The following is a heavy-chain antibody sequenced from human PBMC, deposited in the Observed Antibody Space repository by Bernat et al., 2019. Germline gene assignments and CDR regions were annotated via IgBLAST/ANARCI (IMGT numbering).Heavy chain of an antibody. D-gene: IGHD3-10*01. CDR1: GGTFSSYA. J-gene: IGHJ6*02. CDR2: IIPIFGTA. CDR3: ARGGATMVRGVIYSGMDV. V-gene: IGHV1-69*01. Sequence: QVQLVQSGAEVKKPGSSVKVSCKASGGTFSSYAISWVRQAPGQGLEWMGGIIPIFGTANYAQKFQGRVTITADEATSTAYMELSSLRSEDTAVYYCARGGATMVRGVIYSGMDVWGQGTTVTVS.